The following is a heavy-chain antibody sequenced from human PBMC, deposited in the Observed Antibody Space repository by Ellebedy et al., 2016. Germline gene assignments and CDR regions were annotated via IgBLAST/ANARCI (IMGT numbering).Heavy chain of an antibody. V-gene: IGHV3-7*01. J-gene: IGHJ4*02. CDR1: GFTFSSYW. D-gene: IGHD5-12*01. CDR2: IKQDGSEK. CDR3: ARDRSGYSGYDWGDYFDY. Sequence: GGSLRLSXAASGFTFSSYWMSWVRQAPGKGLEWVANIKQDGSEKYYVDSVKGRFTISRDNAKNSLYLQMNSLRAEDKAVYYCARDRSGYSGYDWGDYFDYWGQGTLVTVSS.